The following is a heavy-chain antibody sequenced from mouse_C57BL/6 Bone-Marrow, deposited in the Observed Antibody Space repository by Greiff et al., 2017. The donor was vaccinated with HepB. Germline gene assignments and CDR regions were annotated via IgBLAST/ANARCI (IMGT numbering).Heavy chain of an antibody. CDR3: ASNYYYGSSDWYFDV. CDR1: GFNIKNTY. Sequence: VQLQQSVAELVRPGASVKLSCTASGFNIKNTYMHWVKQRPEQGLEWIGRIDPANGNTKYAPKFQGKATITADTSSNTAYLQLSSLTSEDTAIYYCASNYYYGSSDWYFDVWGTGTTVTVSS. D-gene: IGHD1-1*01. J-gene: IGHJ1*03. V-gene: IGHV14-3*01. CDR2: IDPANGNT.